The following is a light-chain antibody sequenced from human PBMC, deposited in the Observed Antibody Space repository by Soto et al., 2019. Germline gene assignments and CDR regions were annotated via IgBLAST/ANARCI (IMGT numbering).Light chain of an antibody. CDR2: MLS. CDR1: QSLFDRDDDKTY. CDR3: MQRMKFPLT. J-gene: IGKJ4*01. Sequence: IVLTQAPLSLPVIPGEAASISCSSSQSLFDRDDDKTYLDWYLQRPGQSPQLLIYMLSHRASGVPDRFSGSGSDTDFTLKISRVEPEDVGVYYCMQRMKFPLTLGGGTKVDTK. V-gene: IGKV2-40*01.